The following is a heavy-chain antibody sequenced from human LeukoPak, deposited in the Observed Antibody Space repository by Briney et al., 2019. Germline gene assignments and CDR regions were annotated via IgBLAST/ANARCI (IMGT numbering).Heavy chain of an antibody. CDR3: ARSPTVYYDYDY. CDR1: GGSISSYY. D-gene: IGHD2-8*01. J-gene: IGHJ4*02. V-gene: IGHV4-59*08. CDR2: IYYSGST. Sequence: SETLSLTCTVSGGSISSYYWSWIRQPPGKGLEWIGYIYYSGSTNYNPSLKSRVTISVDTSKNQFSLKLSSVTAADTAVYYCARSPTVYYDYDYWGQGALVTVSS.